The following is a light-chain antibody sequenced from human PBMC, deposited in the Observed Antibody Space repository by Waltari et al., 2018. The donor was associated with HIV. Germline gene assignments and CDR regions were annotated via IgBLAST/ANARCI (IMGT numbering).Light chain of an antibody. CDR2: EDS. CDR3: YSTDSSGNHPWV. Sequence: SYELTQPPSVSVSPGQTARITCSGDALAQKYAYLYQYKSGQAPVLVIYEDSKRPSGIPWRFSGSSSGTVSTLTISGAQVEDEADYYCYSTDSSGNHPWVFGGGTKLTVL. J-gene: IGLJ3*02. CDR1: ALAQKY. V-gene: IGLV3-10*01.